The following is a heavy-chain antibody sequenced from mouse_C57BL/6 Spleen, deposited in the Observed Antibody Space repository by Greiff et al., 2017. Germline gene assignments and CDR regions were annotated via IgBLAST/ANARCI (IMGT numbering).Heavy chain of an antibody. V-gene: IGHV14-4*01. Sequence: VQLQQSGAELVRPGASVKLSCTASGFNIKDDYMHWVKQRPEQGLEWIGWIDPENGDTAYASKFQGKATITADTSSNTAYLQLSSLTSEDTAVYYCTTFMVTGAMDYWGQGTSVTVSS. CDR3: TTFMVTGAMDY. J-gene: IGHJ4*01. D-gene: IGHD2-2*01. CDR2: IDPENGDT. CDR1: GFNIKDDY.